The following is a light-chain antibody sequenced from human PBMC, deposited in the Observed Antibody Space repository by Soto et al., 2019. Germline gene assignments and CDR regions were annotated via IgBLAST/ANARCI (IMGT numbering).Light chain of an antibody. CDR3: FSFAGIPAGG. V-gene: IGLV2-11*01. J-gene: IGLJ1*01. CDR2: DVT. CDR1: SSDVGGYNF. Sequence: QSVLTQPRSVSGSPGQSVTISCTGTSSDVGGYNFVSWYQQHPGKVPKLLIYDVTKRPSGVPDRFSGSKSGNTASLTIFWLQADDEADYYCFSFAGIPAGGFGTGTKVTGL.